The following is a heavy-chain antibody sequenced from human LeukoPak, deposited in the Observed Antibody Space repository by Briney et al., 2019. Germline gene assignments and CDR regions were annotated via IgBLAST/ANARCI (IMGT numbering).Heavy chain of an antibody. CDR2: ISSSSSYI. V-gene: IGHV3-21*01. D-gene: IGHD6-19*01. J-gene: IGHJ4*02. CDR3: AREDSSGWAGVYYFDY. CDR1: GFTFSSYS. Sequence: GGSLRLSCAASGFTFSSYSMNWVRQAPGKGLEWVSSISSSSSYIYYADSVKGRFTISRDNAKNSLDLQMNSLRAEDTAVYYRAREDSSGWAGVYYFDYWGQGTLVTVSS.